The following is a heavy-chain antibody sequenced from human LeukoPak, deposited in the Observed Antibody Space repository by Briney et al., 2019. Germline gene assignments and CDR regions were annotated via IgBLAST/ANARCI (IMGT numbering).Heavy chain of an antibody. D-gene: IGHD4-11*01. CDR3: ARIIRPTDVAPYCDY. Sequence: GGSLRLSCAASGFTFIAYWMGWVRQAPGKGLEWVANIQEDGSEKYYADSVKGRFTISRDNAKNSLYLQMNSLRAEDTAVYYCARIIRPTDVAPYCDYWGQGTLVTVS. CDR2: IQEDGSEK. J-gene: IGHJ4*02. CDR1: GFTFIAYW. V-gene: IGHV3-7*01.